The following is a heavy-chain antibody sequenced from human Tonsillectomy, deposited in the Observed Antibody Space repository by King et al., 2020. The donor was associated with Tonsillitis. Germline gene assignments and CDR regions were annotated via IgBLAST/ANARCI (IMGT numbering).Heavy chain of an antibody. D-gene: IGHD3-10*01. CDR3: AKKATMIRGVMKDLDY. V-gene: IGHV3-23*04. Sequence: EWQLVQSGGGLVQPGGSLRLSCAVSGFTFKNYAMTWVRQTPGKGLEWVAAISGSGGSTFYADSVRGRFTISRDNSKDTLYLQMNSLRAEDTAIYYCAKKATMIRGVMKDLDYWGQGTLVTVSS. CDR2: ISGSGGST. J-gene: IGHJ4*02. CDR1: GFTFKNYA.